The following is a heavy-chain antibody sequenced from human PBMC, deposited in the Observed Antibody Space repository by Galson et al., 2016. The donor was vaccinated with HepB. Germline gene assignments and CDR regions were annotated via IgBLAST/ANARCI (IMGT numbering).Heavy chain of an antibody. CDR3: ARGYYYDTAGYYRPYYFDY. V-gene: IGHV1-2*04. CDR1: GYTFTGYY. J-gene: IGHJ4*02. D-gene: IGHD3-22*01. Sequence: QSGAEVKKPGPSVKVSCKASGYTFTGYYMHWVRQAPGQGLEWMGWVNPNTGGTKYAQKFQGSVTMTRDTSISTAYMELSRLRSDDPAVYYCARGYYYDTAGYYRPYYFDYWGQETLVTVSS. CDR2: VNPNTGGT.